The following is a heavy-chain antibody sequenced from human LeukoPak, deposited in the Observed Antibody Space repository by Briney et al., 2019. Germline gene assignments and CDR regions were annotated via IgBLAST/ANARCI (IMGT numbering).Heavy chain of an antibody. CDR2: IIPIFGTA. CDR1: GYTFTSYG. D-gene: IGHD1-26*01. V-gene: IGHV1-69*05. Sequence: GASVKVSCKASGYTFTSYGISWVRQAPGQGLEWMGGIIPIFGTANYAQKFQGRVTITTDESTSTAYMELSSLRSEDTAVYYCASSKEEWELRDFDYWGQGTLVTVSS. CDR3: ASSKEEWELRDFDY. J-gene: IGHJ4*02.